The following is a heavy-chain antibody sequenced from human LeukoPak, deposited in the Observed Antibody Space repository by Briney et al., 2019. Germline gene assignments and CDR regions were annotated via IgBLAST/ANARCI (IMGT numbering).Heavy chain of an antibody. CDR2: FDPEDGET. CDR1: GYTLTELS. CDR3: ATAQYYYGSGSPFDY. V-gene: IGHV1-24*01. D-gene: IGHD3-10*01. Sequence: ASVKVSCKVSGYTLTELSMHWVRQAPGKGLEWMGGFDPEDGETIYAQKFQGRVTMTEDTSTDTAYMELSSLRSEDTAVYYCATAQYYYGSGSPFDYWGQGTLVTVSS. J-gene: IGHJ4*02.